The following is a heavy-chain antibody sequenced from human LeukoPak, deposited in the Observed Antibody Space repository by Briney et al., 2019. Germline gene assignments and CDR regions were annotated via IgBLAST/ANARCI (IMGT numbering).Heavy chain of an antibody. Sequence: ASVKVSCKASGYTFTAYYVHWVRQAPGQGLEWMGIINPSGGSTSYAQKFQGRVTATRDTSTNTVQMELSSLKSEDTAVYYCARGYDGATMLNYFDPWGQGTLVTVSS. V-gene: IGHV1-46*01. CDR2: INPSGGST. D-gene: IGHD1-7*01. J-gene: IGHJ5*02. CDR1: GYTFTAYY. CDR3: ARGYDGATMLNYFDP.